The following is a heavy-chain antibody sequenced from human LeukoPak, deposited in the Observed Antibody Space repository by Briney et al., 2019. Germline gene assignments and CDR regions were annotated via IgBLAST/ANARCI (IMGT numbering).Heavy chain of an antibody. Sequence: PGGSLRLSCAASGFTVDDYAMHWVRQAPGKGPEWVSLISGDGGSTYYADSVKGRSTISRDNSKNSLYLQMNSLRTEDTALYYCAKDSGYNWVELDYWGQGTLVTVSP. D-gene: IGHD1-1*01. CDR2: ISGDGGST. J-gene: IGHJ4*02. CDR1: GFTVDDYA. CDR3: AKDSGYNWVELDY. V-gene: IGHV3-43*02.